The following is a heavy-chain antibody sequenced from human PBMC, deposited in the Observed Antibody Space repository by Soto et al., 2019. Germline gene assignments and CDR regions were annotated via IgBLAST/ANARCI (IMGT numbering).Heavy chain of an antibody. CDR2: IIPIFGTA. D-gene: IGHD1-7*01. CDR1: GGTFSSYA. V-gene: IGHV1-69*13. Sequence: SVKVSCKASGGTFSSYAISWVRQAPGQGLEWMGGIIPIFGTANYAQKFQGRVTITADESTSTAYMELSSLRSEDTAVYYCARVTGTTSRAYWFGPWGQGTLVTVSS. J-gene: IGHJ5*02. CDR3: ARVTGTTSRAYWFGP.